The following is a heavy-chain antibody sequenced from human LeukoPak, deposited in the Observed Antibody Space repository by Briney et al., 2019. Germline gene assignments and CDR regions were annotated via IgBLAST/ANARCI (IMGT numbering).Heavy chain of an antibody. CDR3: TIDLMTGFSSGWHFAY. J-gene: IGHJ4*02. Sequence: SGGSLRLSCAASGLTFKNFAMSWVRKAPGKGLEWLAVTSGDEDSTHYADSVRGHFVISTDNSKNTSFLHMNSLRAEDTAVYYCTIDLMTGFSSGWHFAYRGQGALVTVSS. D-gene: IGHD6-19*01. CDR2: TSGDEDST. V-gene: IGHV3-23*01. CDR1: GLTFKNFA.